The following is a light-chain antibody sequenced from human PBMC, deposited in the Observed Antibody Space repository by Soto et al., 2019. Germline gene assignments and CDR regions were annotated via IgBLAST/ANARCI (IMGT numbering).Light chain of an antibody. CDR3: QQFNGYPLT. J-gene: IGKJ4*01. CDR1: QGISSA. CDR2: DAS. Sequence: AIPLTQSPSSLSASVGDRVTITCRASQGISSALAWYQQKPGKAPKLLIYDASSLESGVPSRFSGSGSGTDFTLTISSLQHEDFAAYYCQQFNGYPLTVGGGTKVEIK. V-gene: IGKV1-13*02.